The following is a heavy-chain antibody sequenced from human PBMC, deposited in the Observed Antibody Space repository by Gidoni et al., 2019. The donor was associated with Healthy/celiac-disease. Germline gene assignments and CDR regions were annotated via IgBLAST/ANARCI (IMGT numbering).Heavy chain of an antibody. Sequence: EVQLVESGGGLVKPGGSLRLSCAASGFPFSSYSMNWVRQAPGKGLEWVSSISSSSSYIYYADSVKGRFTISRDNAKNSLYLQMNSLRAEDTAVYYCAGGSVCSSTSCRPYYFDSWGQGTLVTVSS. D-gene: IGHD2-2*01. J-gene: IGHJ4*02. CDR3: AGGSVCSSTSCRPYYFDS. V-gene: IGHV3-21*01. CDR1: GFPFSSYS. CDR2: ISSSSSYI.